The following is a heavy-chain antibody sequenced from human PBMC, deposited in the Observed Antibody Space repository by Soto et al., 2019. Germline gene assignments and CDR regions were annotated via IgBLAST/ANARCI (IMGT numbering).Heavy chain of an antibody. CDR3: ARDRDDYIWGSYRPIDY. CDR1: GFTFSSYS. CDR2: ISSSSYI. D-gene: IGHD3-16*02. Sequence: PGGSLRLSCAASGFTFSSYSMNWVRQAPGKGLEWVSSISSSSYIYYADSVKGRFTISRDNAKNSLYLQMNSLRAEDTAVYYCARDRDDYIWGSYRPIDYWGQGTLVTVSS. V-gene: IGHV3-21*01. J-gene: IGHJ4*02.